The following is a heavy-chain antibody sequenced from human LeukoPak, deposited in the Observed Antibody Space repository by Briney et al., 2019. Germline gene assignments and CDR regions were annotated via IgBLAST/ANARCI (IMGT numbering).Heavy chain of an antibody. J-gene: IGHJ4*02. D-gene: IGHD3-3*01. CDR2: VYYTGST. CDR3: ARGITIFGLAAYFDY. Sequence: SETLSLTCTVSGGSISSYCWSWIRQRPGKGLEGIGYVYYTGSTNYNPSLKSRVTISLDTSKNQFSLKLSSVTAADTAVYYCARGITIFGLAAYFDYWGQGTLVTVSS. V-gene: IGHV4-59*01. CDR1: GGSISSYC.